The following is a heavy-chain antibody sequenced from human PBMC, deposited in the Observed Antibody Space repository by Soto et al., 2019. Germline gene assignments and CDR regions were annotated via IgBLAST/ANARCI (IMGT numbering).Heavy chain of an antibody. CDR3: ARAGAPPYYSYGMDV. V-gene: IGHV1-18*01. CDR1: GYTFSTSG. D-gene: IGHD2-21*01. Sequence: QVQLVQSGAEVRKPGASVKVSCKASGYTFSTSGMSWLRQAPGQGLEWMGWISTYNGDTNDAPKFQDRVTMTSDTSTSTVYRELRSVTSDDTAVSYCARAGAPPYYSYGMDVWGQGTRVTVSS. CDR2: ISTYNGDT. J-gene: IGHJ6*02.